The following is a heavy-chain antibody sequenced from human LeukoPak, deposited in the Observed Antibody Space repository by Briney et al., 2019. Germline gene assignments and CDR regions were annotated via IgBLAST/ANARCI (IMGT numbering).Heavy chain of an antibody. Sequence: PGGSLSLSCAASGFTVCNNYMSWVRQAPGKGLEWGSVIYSGGSTYYGDSVKGRFTISRDNSKNTLYLQMNSLRAEDTAVYYCARVTMVRGVILFDYWGQGTLVTVSS. J-gene: IGHJ4*02. V-gene: IGHV3-66*02. D-gene: IGHD3-10*01. CDR1: GFTVCNNY. CDR3: ARVTMVRGVILFDY. CDR2: IYSGGST.